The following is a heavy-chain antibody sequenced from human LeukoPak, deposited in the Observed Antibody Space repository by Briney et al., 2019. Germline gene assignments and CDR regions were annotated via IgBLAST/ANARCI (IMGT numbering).Heavy chain of an antibody. CDR1: GGSINTPNYY. J-gene: IGHJ6*03. D-gene: IGHD3-10*01. CDR2: IFYSGGT. Sequence: SETLSLTCTVSGGSINTPNYYWGWIRQTPGKGLEWIGNIFYSGGTYYSPSLTSRVTISLDTSKNQFSLKLSSVTAADTAAYYCARRGGIIRGVASYYYMDAWGKGTTVTISS. V-gene: IGHV4-39*01. CDR3: ARRGGIIRGVASYYYMDA.